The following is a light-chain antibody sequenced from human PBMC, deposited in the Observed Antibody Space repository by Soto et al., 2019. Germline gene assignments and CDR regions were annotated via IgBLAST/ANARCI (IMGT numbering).Light chain of an antibody. CDR1: SSGVGGYNY. CDR2: EVS. Sequence: QSVLTQPASVSGSPGQSITISCTGTSSGVGGYNYVSWYQQHPGKAPKLMIYEVSNRPSGVSNRVSGSKSGNTASLSISGLQAEDEADYYCSSYTSSSTLVFGTGTKVTVL. J-gene: IGLJ1*01. V-gene: IGLV2-14*01. CDR3: SSYTSSSTLV.